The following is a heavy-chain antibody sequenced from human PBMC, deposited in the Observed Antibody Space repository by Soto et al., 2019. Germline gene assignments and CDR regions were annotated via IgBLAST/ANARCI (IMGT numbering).Heavy chain of an antibody. CDR3: ARPIHNQGFEYYFDP. V-gene: IGHV4-39*01. CDR2: IDYSGNI. Sequence: QLQLQESGPGLVKPSETLSLTCNASGGSITSSGSAWGWIRQSPGKGLEWIGTIDYSGNIYYIPPLKSRITISVDTSKNQISLKLSSVTAADTAVYYCARPIHNQGFEYYFDPWGQGTLVTVSS. J-gene: IGHJ4*02. D-gene: IGHD1-1*01. CDR1: GGSITSSGSA.